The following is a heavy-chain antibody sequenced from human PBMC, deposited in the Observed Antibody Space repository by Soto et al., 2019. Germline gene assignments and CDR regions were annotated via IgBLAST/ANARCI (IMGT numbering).Heavy chain of an antibody. D-gene: IGHD6-13*01. CDR2: IYYSGST. CDR1: GGSISNYY. Sequence: SETLSLTCTVSGGSISNYYWSWIRQPPGKGLEWIGYIYYSGSTNYNPSLKSRVTISVDTPKNQFSLRLSSVTAADTAMYYCARTAAAGKYYYGMDVWGQGTTVTVSS. V-gene: IGHV4-59*01. J-gene: IGHJ6*02. CDR3: ARTAAAGKYYYGMDV.